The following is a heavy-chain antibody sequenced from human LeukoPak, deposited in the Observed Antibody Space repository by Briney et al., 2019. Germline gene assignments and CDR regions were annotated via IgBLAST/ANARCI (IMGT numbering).Heavy chain of an antibody. J-gene: IGHJ4*02. Sequence: PSETLSLTCAVYGGSFSGYYWSWIRQPPGKGLEWIGEINHSGSTNYNPSLKSRVTISVDKSKNQFSLKLSSVTAADTAVYYCARVGDSSQNDYWGQGTLVTVSS. CDR2: INHSGST. CDR3: ARVGDSSQNDY. CDR1: GGSFSGYY. V-gene: IGHV4-34*01. D-gene: IGHD4-17*01.